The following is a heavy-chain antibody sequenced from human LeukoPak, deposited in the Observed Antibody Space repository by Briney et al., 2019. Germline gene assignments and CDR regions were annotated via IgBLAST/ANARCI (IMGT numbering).Heavy chain of an antibody. D-gene: IGHD3-10*01. CDR3: ASGTGSGSYYSCDY. CDR2: IYYSGST. V-gene: IGHV4-59*01. J-gene: IGHJ4*02. Sequence: PSETLSLTCAVYGGSFSGYYWSWIRQPPGKGLEWIGYIYYSGSTNYNPSLKSRVTISVDTSKNQFSLKLSSVTAADTAVYYCASGTGSGSYYSCDYWGQGTLVTVSS. CDR1: GGSFSGYY.